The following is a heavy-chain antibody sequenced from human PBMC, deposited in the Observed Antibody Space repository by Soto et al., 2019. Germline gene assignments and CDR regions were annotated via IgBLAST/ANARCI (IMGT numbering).Heavy chain of an antibody. CDR2: IYYSGST. D-gene: IGHD1-26*01. J-gene: IGHJ6*02. V-gene: IGHV4-59*08. CDR1: GGSISSYY. Sequence: SETLSLTCTVSGGSISSYYWSWIRQPPGKGLEWIGYIYYSGSTNYNPSLKSRVTISVDTSKNQFSLKLSSVTAADTAVYYCARGGVGWELLQWYYYGMDVWGQGTTVTVSS. CDR3: ARGGVGWELLQWYYYGMDV.